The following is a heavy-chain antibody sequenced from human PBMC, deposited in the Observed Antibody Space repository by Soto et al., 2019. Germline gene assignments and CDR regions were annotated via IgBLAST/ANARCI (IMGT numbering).Heavy chain of an antibody. D-gene: IGHD3-22*01. J-gene: IGHJ4*02. CDR2: ISHRGNT. CDR3: ARYDSSGDFDY. Sequence: PSETLSLTCGVSGASISLVGYSWSWIRQPPGKGLEWIGYISHRGNTYYNPSLRSRVTISVDRSKNEFSLNLRSVTAADTAMYYCARYDSSGDFDYWAQGTLVTVSS. CDR1: GASISLVGYS. V-gene: IGHV4-30-2*01.